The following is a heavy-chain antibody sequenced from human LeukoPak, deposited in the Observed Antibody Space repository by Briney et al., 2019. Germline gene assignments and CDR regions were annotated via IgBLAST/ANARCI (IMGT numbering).Heavy chain of an antibody. D-gene: IGHD3-22*01. J-gene: IGHJ4*02. CDR1: GGSISSYY. V-gene: IGHV4-59*01. CDR2: IYYSGST. Sequence: PSETLSLTCTVSGGSISSYYWSWIRQPPGKGLEWIGYIYYSGSTNYNPSLKSRVTISVDTSKNQFSLKLSSVTAADTAVYYCARYYYDSSGYYYRYFDYWGQGTLVTVSS. CDR3: ARYYYDSSGYYYRYFDY.